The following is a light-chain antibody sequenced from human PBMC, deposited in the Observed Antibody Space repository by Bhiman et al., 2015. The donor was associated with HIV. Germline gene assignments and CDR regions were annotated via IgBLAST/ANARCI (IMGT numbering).Light chain of an antibody. CDR2: DVS. CDR3: SSYASSSTLV. CDR1: SSDVGVYNL. J-gene: IGLJ2*01. Sequence: QSALTQPPSASGSRGQSVIISCTGTSSDVGVYNLVSWYQQHPGKAPKVMIYDVSKRPSGVSNRFSGSKSANTASLTISGLQAEDEADYYCSSYASSSTLVFGGGTQLTVL. V-gene: IGLV2-8*01.